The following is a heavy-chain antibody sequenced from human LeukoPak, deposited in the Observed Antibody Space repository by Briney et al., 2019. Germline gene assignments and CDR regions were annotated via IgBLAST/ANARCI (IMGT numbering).Heavy chain of an antibody. V-gene: IGHV4-61*02. J-gene: IGHJ4*02. CDR1: GDSITSDNFF. CDR3: ARYRLGYLDY. CDR2: VKPSGGT. Sequence: SETLSLTCTVSGDSITSDNFFWTWIRQPAGKELEWIGRVKPSGGTDYNPSLTSRVTISVDTSKTQYSLKLSSVTAADTAVYYCARYRLGYLDYWGQGTLVTVSS. D-gene: IGHD5-12*01.